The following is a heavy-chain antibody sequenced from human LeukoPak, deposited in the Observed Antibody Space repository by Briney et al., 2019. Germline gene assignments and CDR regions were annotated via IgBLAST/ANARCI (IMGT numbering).Heavy chain of an antibody. CDR3: ARGALTMPYDY. CDR1: GGSISSYY. V-gene: IGHV4-59*07. J-gene: IGHJ4*02. D-gene: IGHD2-2*01. Sequence: KPSDTLSLTCTVSGGSISSYYWSWIRQPPRKALEWLGYMYHGGSTDYNPSLKSRITILVDTFKDKFSLKLSSVTAAETAEYYCARGALTMPYDYWGQGTLVHVSS. CDR2: MYHGGST.